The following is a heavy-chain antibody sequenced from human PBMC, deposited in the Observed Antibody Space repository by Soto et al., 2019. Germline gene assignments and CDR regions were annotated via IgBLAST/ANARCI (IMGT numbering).Heavy chain of an antibody. D-gene: IGHD6-13*01. CDR1: GGTFSSYA. Sequence: SVKVSCKASGGTFSSYAISWVRQAPGQGLEWMGGIIPIFGTANYAQKFQGRVTITADESTSTAYMELSSLRSEDTAVYYCAREGGMYSSSWYVGYGMDVWGQGTTVTVS. J-gene: IGHJ6*02. CDR2: IIPIFGTA. V-gene: IGHV1-69*13. CDR3: AREGGMYSSSWYVGYGMDV.